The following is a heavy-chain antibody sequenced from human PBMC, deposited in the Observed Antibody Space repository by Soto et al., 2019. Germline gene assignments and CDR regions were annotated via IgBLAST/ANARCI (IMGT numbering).Heavy chain of an antibody. CDR1: GGSISSSNW. D-gene: IGHD1-26*01. CDR2: IYHSGST. V-gene: IGHV4-4*02. J-gene: IGHJ4*02. CDR3: ASWNGYSGSGGDY. Sequence: SETLSLTCAVSGGSISSSNWWSWVRQPPGKGLEWIGEIYHSGSTNYNPSLKSRVTISVDKSKNQFSLKLSSVTAADTAVYYCASWNGYSGSGGDYWGQGTLVTVSS.